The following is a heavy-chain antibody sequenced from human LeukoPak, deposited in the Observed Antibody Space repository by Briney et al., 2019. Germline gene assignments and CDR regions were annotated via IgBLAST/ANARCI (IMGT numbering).Heavy chain of an antibody. D-gene: IGHD3-22*01. V-gene: IGHV4-31*01. CDR1: GGSISSGGYY. CDR3: ARVKEYYYDSSGYPLIAFDI. Sequence: PSETQSLTCTVSGGSISSGGYYSGWLRQHPGKGLEWLVYIYYSGSTYYNPSLKSPVTISVDTSKNQFSLKLSSVTAADTAVYYCARVKEYYYDSSGYPLIAFDIWGQGTMVTVSS. J-gene: IGHJ3*02. CDR2: IYYSGST.